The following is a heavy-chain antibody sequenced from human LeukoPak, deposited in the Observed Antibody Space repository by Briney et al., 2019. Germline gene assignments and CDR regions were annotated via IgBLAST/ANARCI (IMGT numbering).Heavy chain of an antibody. CDR2: IYYSGST. V-gene: IGHV4-39*01. J-gene: IGHJ4*02. CDR3: SSSDYVYYFDY. Sequence: SETLSLTCTVSGGSIDSSIYYWGWIRQPPGKGLEWIGSIYYSGSTYYNPSLKSRVTISVDTSKNQFSLKLSSVTAADTAVYYCSSSDYVYYFDYWGQGTLVTVSS. CDR1: GGSIDSSIYY. D-gene: IGHD4/OR15-4a*01.